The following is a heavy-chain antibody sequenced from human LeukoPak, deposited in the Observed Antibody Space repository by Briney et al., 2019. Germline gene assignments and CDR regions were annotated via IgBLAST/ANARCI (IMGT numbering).Heavy chain of an antibody. J-gene: IGHJ4*02. CDR2: ISGSGGST. CDR1: GFTFSSYE. CDR3: AKEVEQQLAKY. V-gene: IGHV3-23*01. D-gene: IGHD6-13*01. Sequence: GGSLRLSCAASGFTFSSYEMNWVRQAPGKGLEWVSAISGSGGSTYYADSVKGRFTISRDNSKNTLYLQMNSLRAEDTAVYYCAKEVEQQLAKYWGQGTLVTVSS.